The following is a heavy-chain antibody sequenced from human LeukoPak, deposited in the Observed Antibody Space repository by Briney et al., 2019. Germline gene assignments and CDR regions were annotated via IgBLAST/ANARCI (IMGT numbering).Heavy chain of an antibody. CDR1: GLTFSSYA. D-gene: IGHD1-7*01. V-gene: IGHV3-23*01. CDR3: ALELTAFDF. J-gene: IGHJ4*02. Sequence: QPGGSLRLSRAVSGLTFSSYAMSWVRQAPGKGLEWVSGIRASGGGPTYADSVKGRFTISRDNSKNTLYLQMDSLRADDTAVYYCALELTAFDFWGQGTLVNVSS. CDR2: IRASGGGP.